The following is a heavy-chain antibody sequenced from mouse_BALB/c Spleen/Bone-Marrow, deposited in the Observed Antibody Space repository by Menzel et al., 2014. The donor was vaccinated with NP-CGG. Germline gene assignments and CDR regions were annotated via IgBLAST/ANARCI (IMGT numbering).Heavy chain of an antibody. Sequence: DVQLQESGGGLVKLGGSLKLSCAASGFTFSSYYMSWVRQTPEKRLELVAAINTNGGSTYYPDTVKGRFTISRDNAKNTLYLQMSSLKSEDTALYYCASLYDGYSVFVYWGQGTLVTVSA. CDR3: ASLYDGYSVFVY. D-gene: IGHD2-3*01. V-gene: IGHV5-6-2*01. J-gene: IGHJ3*01. CDR1: GFTFSSYY. CDR2: INTNGGST.